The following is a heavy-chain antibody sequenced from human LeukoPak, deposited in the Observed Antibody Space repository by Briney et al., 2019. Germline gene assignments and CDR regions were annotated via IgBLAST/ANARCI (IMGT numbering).Heavy chain of an antibody. CDR2: ISAYNGNT. D-gene: IGHD2-2*01. V-gene: IGHV1-18*01. CDR3: ARDPSPVGYCSSTSCYGGDYYYYMDV. Sequence: ASVKVSCKASGYTFTSYGISWVRQAPGQGLEWMGWISAYNGNTNYAQKLQGRVTMTTDTSTSTAYMELRSLRSDDTAVYYCARDPSPVGYCSSTSCYGGDYYYYMDVWGKGTTVTVSS. CDR1: GYTFTSYG. J-gene: IGHJ6*03.